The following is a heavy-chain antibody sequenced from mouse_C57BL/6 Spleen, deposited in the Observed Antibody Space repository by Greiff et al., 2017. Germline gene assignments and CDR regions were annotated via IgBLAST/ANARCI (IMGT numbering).Heavy chain of an antibody. D-gene: IGHD4-1*02. CDR2: IDPSASYT. J-gene: IGHJ3*01. Sequence: VQLQQPGAELVMPGASVKLSCKASGYTFTSYWMHWVKQRPGQSLEWVGEIDPSASYTNYNQKFKGQYTLTVDKSSSTAYMQLSSLTSEDSAVYYCARFHSTSYWGQGTLVTVSA. CDR1: GYTFTSYW. V-gene: IGHV1-69*01. CDR3: ARFHSTSY.